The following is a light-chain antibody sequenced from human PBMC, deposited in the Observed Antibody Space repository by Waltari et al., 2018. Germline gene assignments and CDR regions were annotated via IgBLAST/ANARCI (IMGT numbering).Light chain of an antibody. V-gene: IGKV1-5*01. CDR2: DAS. CDR1: ETINTW. CDR3: QQYNSYPYT. Sequence: DIQMTQSPSTLSASVGDRATIPCRASETINTWMALYQQKPGKAPNLLIYDASNLQSGVPSRFSGSGSGTEFTLTISSLQPGDFATYHCQQYNSYPYTFGQGTKLEI. J-gene: IGKJ2*01.